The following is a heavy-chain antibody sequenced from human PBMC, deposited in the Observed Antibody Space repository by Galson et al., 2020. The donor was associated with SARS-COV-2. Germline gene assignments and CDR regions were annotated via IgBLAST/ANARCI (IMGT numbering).Heavy chain of an antibody. Sequence: ALHGESLKISCAASGFTFSSSWMHWVRQAPGKGLVWVSRIYSEGSSTSYAASVKGRFTISGDNAKNTLYLQMNSLRAEDTAVYYCARGDMGNEYFDWWGQGAVGIVAS. D-gene: IGHD7-27*01. V-gene: IGHV3-74*01. CDR3: ARGDMGNEYFDW. J-gene: IGHJ4*02. CDR1: GFTFSSSW. CDR2: IYSEGSST.